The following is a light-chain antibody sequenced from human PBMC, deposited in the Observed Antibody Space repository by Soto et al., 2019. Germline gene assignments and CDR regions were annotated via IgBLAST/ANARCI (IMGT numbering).Light chain of an antibody. CDR3: QQLNSYPQT. CDR1: QGIDSS. CDR2: AAS. V-gene: IGKV1-9*01. J-gene: IGKJ1*01. Sequence: ILLTQSPASLSASVGDRVTITCRASQGIDSSFSFYQQKPGKAPKLLIYAASTLQSGVPSRFSGSGSGTDFTLTISSLQPEDFATYYCQQLNSYPQTFGQGTKVDIK.